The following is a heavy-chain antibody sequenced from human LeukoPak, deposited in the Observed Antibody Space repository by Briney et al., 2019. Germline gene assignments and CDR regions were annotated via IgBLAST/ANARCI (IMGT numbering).Heavy chain of an antibody. J-gene: IGHJ5*02. Sequence: GGSLRLSCAASGFTVSSNYMSWVRQAPGKGLEWVSVIYSGGSTYYADSVKGRFIISRDNSKNTLYLQMNSLRAEDTAVYYCARDLGRQQLVDLWGQGTLVTVSS. CDR3: ARDLGRQQLVDL. D-gene: IGHD6-13*01. CDR2: IYSGGST. CDR1: GFTVSSNY. V-gene: IGHV3-66*01.